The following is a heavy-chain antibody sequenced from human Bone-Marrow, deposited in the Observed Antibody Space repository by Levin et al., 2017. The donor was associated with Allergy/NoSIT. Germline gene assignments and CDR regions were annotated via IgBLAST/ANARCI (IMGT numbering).Heavy chain of an antibody. V-gene: IGHV3-74*01. CDR2: INSDGSRM. CDR1: GFTFSRYW. Sequence: GGSLRLSCAASGFTFSRYWMHWVRQAPGKGLVWVARINSDGSRMTNADSVEGRISISRDNAKNTLSLQLNSLTVDDTALYYCARHSNGDYWDSFDVWGQGAMVYVSS. J-gene: IGHJ3*01. CDR3: ARHSNGDYWDSFDV. D-gene: IGHD3-22*01.